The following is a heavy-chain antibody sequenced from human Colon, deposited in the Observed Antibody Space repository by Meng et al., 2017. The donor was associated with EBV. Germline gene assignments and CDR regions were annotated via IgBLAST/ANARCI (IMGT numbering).Heavy chain of an antibody. CDR3: ARVRVIPAAVGFDY. D-gene: IGHD2-2*01. Sequence: QGQPQGSGPGVVGPSGTLSLTCAVSGGSIMTSDWWSWVRQPPGKGLEWIGEIYRGGGTNYNPSFKSRVTISVDTSNNHFSLKLSYVTAADTAVYYCARVRVIPAAVGFDYWGQGTLVTVSS. J-gene: IGHJ4*02. CDR2: IYRGGGT. CDR1: GGSIMTSDW. V-gene: IGHV4-4*02.